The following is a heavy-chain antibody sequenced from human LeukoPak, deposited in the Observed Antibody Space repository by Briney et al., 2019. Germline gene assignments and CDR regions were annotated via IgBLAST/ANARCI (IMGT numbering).Heavy chain of an antibody. J-gene: IGHJ4*02. CDR3: ATTSAYCGGDCYWRGYYFDY. D-gene: IGHD2-21*02. CDR1: GFTFSDHY. V-gene: IGHV3-72*01. CDR2: TRNKANSYTT. Sequence: GGSLRLSCAASGFTFSDHYMDWVRQAPGKGLEWVGRTRNKANSYTTEYAASVKGRFTISRDDSKNSLYLKMNSLKTEDTAVYYCATTSAYCGGDCYWRGYYFDYWGQGTLVTVSS.